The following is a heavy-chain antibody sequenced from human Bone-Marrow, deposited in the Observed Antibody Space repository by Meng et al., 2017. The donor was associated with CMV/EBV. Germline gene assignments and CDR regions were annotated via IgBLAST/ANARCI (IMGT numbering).Heavy chain of an antibody. J-gene: IGHJ6*02. CDR3: ARDKQLVLETHRYYGMDV. CDR1: GYTFTTYD. Sequence: ASVKVSCKASGYTFTTYDSNWVRQATGQGLEWMGWMNPNSGNTDYAQKFQGRVTITADKSTSTAYMELSSLRSEDTAVYYCARDKQLVLETHRYYGMDVWARGTTATFSS. V-gene: IGHV1-8*03. D-gene: IGHD6-6*01. CDR2: MNPNSGNT.